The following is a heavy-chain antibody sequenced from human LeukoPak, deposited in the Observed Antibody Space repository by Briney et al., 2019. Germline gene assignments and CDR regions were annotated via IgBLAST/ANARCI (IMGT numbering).Heavy chain of an antibody. CDR2: IYTNGGT. D-gene: IGHD3-3*01. CDR1: GSSISSYY. Sequence: SETLSLTCTVSGSSISSYYWSWIRQPAGKGLEWIGRIYTNGGTNYNPSPKSRVTMSVDTSKNQFSLKLTSVTAADTAVYYCARDYYDFWSGLFDYWGQGTLVTVSS. J-gene: IGHJ4*02. V-gene: IGHV4-4*07. CDR3: ARDYYDFWSGLFDY.